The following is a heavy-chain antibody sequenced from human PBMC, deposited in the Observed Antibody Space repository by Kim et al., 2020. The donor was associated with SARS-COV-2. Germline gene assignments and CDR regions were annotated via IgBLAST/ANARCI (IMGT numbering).Heavy chain of an antibody. CDR3: ARWLQPSSYYYYSMDV. V-gene: IGHV1-2*06. CDR2: INPNSGGT. Sequence: ASVKVSCKASGYTFTGYYMHWVRQAPGQGLEWMGRINPNSGGTNYAQKFQGRVTMTRDTSISTAYMELSRLRSDDTAVYYCARWLQPSSYYYYSMDVWGQGTTVTVSS. D-gene: IGHD5-12*01. CDR1: GYTFTGYY. J-gene: IGHJ6*02.